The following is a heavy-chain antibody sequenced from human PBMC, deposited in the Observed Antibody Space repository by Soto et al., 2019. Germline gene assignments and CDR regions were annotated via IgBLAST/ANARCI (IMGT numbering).Heavy chain of an antibody. V-gene: IGHV3-9*01. J-gene: IGHJ4*02. CDR1: GFTFDDYA. CDR3: AYGKCSSPPGGNYFGL. Sequence: PGGSLRLSCAASGFTFDDYAMHWVRQAPGKGLEWVSGISWNSGSIGYADSVKGRFTISRDNAKNSLYLQMNSPRAEDTALYYCAYGKCSSPPGGNYFGLGGQGTLVTVTS. D-gene: IGHD6-6*01. CDR2: ISWNSGSI.